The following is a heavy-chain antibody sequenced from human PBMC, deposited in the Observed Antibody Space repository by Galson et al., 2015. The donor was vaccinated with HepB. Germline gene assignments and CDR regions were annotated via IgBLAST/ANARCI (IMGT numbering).Heavy chain of an antibody. CDR3: ARGYYDILTGYDYGMGV. CDR2: ISSSSSTI. CDR1: GFTFSSYS. Sequence: SLRLSCAASGFTFSSYSMNWVRQAPGKGLEWVSYISSSSSTIYYADSVKGRFTISRDNAKNSLYLQMNSLRDEDTAVYYCARGYYDILTGYDYGMGVWGQGTTVTVSS. J-gene: IGHJ6*02. V-gene: IGHV3-48*02. D-gene: IGHD3-9*01.